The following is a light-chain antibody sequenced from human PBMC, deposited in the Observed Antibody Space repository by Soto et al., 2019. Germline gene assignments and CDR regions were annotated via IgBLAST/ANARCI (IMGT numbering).Light chain of an antibody. J-gene: IGLJ1*01. CDR3: AAWDDSLNGHV. CDR1: SSNIGRNT. V-gene: IGLV1-44*01. CDR2: NNN. Sequence: QSALTQPPSASGTPGQRVTISCSGSSSNIGRNTVNWYQQLPGTAPKVLIYNNNQRPSGVPDRFSGSKSGTSASLAISGLQSEDEADYYCAAWDDSLNGHVFGTGTKVTVL.